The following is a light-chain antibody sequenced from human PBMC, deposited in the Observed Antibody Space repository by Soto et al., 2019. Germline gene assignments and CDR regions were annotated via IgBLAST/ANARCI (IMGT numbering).Light chain of an antibody. CDR1: QIISSC. Sequence: DIQMTQSPSTLSGSVGDRVTIPSRASQIISSCLVWYLQRPGKDPKLLIYISSTLKSGVPSRVSSSMSCTVFALILSGLLPDVLAACYCQHDSSYSGKIGQVT. CDR2: ISS. J-gene: IGKJ1*01. CDR3: QHDSSYSGK. V-gene: IGKV1-5*03.